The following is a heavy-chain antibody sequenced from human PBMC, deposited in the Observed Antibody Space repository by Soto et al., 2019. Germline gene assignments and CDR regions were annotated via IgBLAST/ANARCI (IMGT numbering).Heavy chain of an antibody. Sequence: SVKVSCKASGGTFSSYAISWVRQAPGQGLEWMGGIIPIFGTANYAQKFQGRVTITADESTSTAYMELSSLRSEDTAVYYCAKGYSSGWFNWFDPWGQGTLVTFSS. D-gene: IGHD6-19*01. CDR2: IIPIFGTA. V-gene: IGHV1-69*13. CDR3: AKGYSSGWFNWFDP. J-gene: IGHJ5*02. CDR1: GGTFSSYA.